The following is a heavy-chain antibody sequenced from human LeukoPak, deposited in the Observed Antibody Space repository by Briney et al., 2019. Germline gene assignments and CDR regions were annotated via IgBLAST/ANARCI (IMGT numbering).Heavy chain of an antibody. CDR2: ISSSSSYI. CDR3: ARERPTQAKAQLLWFGESPNPPFDY. Sequence: GGSLRLSCAASGFTFSSYSMNWVRQAPGKGLEWVSSISSSSSYIYYADSVKGRFTISRDNAKNSLYLQMNSLRAEDTAVYYCARERPTQAKAQLLWFGESPNPPFDYWGQGTLVTVSS. D-gene: IGHD3-10*01. V-gene: IGHV3-21*01. CDR1: GFTFSSYS. J-gene: IGHJ4*02.